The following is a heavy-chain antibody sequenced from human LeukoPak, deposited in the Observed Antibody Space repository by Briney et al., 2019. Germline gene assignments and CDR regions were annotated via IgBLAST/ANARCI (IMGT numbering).Heavy chain of an antibody. CDR2: IIPIFGTA. V-gene: IGHV1-69*13. CDR3: ARAGAYCGGDCYRLDY. CDR1: GYTFTSYA. J-gene: IGHJ4*02. Sequence: GASVKVSCKASGYTFTSYAISWVRQAPGQGLEWMGGIIPIFGTANYAQKFQGRVTITADESTSTAYMELSSLRSEDTAVYYCARAGAYCGGDCYRLDYWGQGTLVTVSS. D-gene: IGHD2-21*01.